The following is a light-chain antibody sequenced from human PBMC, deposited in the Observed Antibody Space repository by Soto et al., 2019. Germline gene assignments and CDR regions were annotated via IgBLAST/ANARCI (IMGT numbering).Light chain of an antibody. CDR1: QSVSSSY. Sequence: EIVLTQSPGTLSLSTGERATLSCRASQSVSSSYLAWYQQKPGQAPRLLIYGASSRATGIPDRFSGSGSGTDFTLTISRLEPEDFAVYYCQQYGSSLTLGGGTKVDMK. V-gene: IGKV3-20*01. CDR2: GAS. J-gene: IGKJ4*01. CDR3: QQYGSSLT.